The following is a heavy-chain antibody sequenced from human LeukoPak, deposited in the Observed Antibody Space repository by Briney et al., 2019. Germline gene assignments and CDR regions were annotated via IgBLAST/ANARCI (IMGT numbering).Heavy chain of an antibody. V-gene: IGHV3-7*01. CDR3: ARGHYQLS. CDR2: IKPDGSAE. J-gene: IGHJ5*02. CDR1: GFTFSSNW. D-gene: IGHD2-2*01. Sequence: GGSLRLSCATSGFTFSSNWMSWVRHAPGRGLDWVANIKPDGSAEYYAASVKGRFTVSRDNAKNSLYLQMNSLRAEDTAVYYCARGHYQLSWGQGILVTVSS.